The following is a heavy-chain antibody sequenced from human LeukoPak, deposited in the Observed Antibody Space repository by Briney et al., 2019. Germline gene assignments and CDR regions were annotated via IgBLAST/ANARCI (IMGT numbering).Heavy chain of an antibody. J-gene: IGHJ6*04. Sequence: GESLKISFKGSGYSFTNYWIGWVRPMPGKGLEWMAIINPGDSDTRYSPSFQGQVTISADKSINTAYLQWSSLKASDTAMYYCARHASWDTGMDVWGKGTTVTVSS. V-gene: IGHV5-51*01. D-gene: IGHD5-18*01. CDR3: ARHASWDTGMDV. CDR2: INPGDSDT. CDR1: GYSFTNYW.